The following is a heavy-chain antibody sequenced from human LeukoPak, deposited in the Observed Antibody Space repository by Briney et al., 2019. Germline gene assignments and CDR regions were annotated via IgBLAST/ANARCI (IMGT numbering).Heavy chain of an antibody. J-gene: IGHJ4*02. V-gene: IGHV7-4-1*02. CDR3: ASLEDTCGYYHDY. CDR1: GYTFTSYS. CDR2: INTNIGNP. D-gene: IGHD3-22*01. Sequence: ASVKVSCKASGYTFTSYSMNWVRQAPGQGLEWMGWINTNIGNPTYAQDFTGRFVSSLDTSVSTAYLQISSLKAEDTAVYDCASLEDTCGYYHDYWGQGTLVTVFS.